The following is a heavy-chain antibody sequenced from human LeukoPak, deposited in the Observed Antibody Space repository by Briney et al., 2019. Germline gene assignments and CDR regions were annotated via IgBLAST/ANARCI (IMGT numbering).Heavy chain of an antibody. CDR2: INHSGST. D-gene: IGHD4-17*01. CDR3: ARSRRFTPTVTTSRPKRNYYYDYMDV. V-gene: IGHV4-34*01. J-gene: IGHJ6*03. CDR1: GGSFSGYY. Sequence: SETLSLTCAVYGGSFSGYYWSWIRQPPGKGLEWIGEINHSGSTYYNPSLKSRVTISVDTSKNQLSLKLSSVTAADTAVYYCARSRRFTPTVTTSRPKRNYYYDYMDVWGKGTTVTVSS.